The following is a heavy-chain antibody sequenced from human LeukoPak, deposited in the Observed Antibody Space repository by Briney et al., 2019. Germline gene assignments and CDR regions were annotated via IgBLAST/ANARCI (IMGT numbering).Heavy chain of an antibody. CDR1: GGSFSGCY. J-gene: IGHJ4*02. Sequence: PSETLPLTCAVYGGSFSGCYWSWIRQPPGKGLDWIGEINHSGSTNYNPSLKSRVTISVYTSKNQFSLKLSSVTAADTAVYYCARGAAAGTVFDYWGQGTLVTVSS. D-gene: IGHD6-13*01. CDR3: ARGAAAGTVFDY. V-gene: IGHV4-34*01. CDR2: INHSGST.